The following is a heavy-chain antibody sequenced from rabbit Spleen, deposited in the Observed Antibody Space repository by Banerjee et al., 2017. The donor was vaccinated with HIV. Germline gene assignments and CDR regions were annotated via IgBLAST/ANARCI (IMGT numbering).Heavy chain of an antibody. J-gene: IGHJ4*01. CDR2: IYTGSSGST. V-gene: IGHV1S45*01. CDR1: GFSFSNKAV. D-gene: IGHD4-1*01. Sequence: QEQLVESGGGLVRPEGSLKLSCKASGFSFSNKAVMCWVRQAPGKGLEWIACIYTGSSGSTYYASWAKGRFTITRSTSLSTVTLQLNSLTVADTATYFCAKNGGGGGLVDFNLWGPGTLVTVS. CDR3: AKNGGGGGLVDFNL.